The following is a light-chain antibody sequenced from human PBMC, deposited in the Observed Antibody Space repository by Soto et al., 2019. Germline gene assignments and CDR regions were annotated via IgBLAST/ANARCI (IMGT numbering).Light chain of an antibody. CDR3: MQALETWT. Sequence: DIVLTQSPLSLPVIPGEPASISCRSSQSLLHSNGYNYLDWYLQKPGQSPQLLIYLGSNRASGVPDRFSGSGSGTDFTLKITRVEAEDAGVYYCMQALETWTFGQGTKVDIK. CDR2: LGS. CDR1: QSLLHSNGYNY. J-gene: IGKJ1*01. V-gene: IGKV2-28*01.